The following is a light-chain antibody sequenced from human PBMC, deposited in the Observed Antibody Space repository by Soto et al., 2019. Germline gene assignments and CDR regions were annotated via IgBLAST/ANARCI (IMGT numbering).Light chain of an antibody. Sequence: QSALTQPPSASGSPGQSVTISCIGTSSDVGAYNYVSWYQHRPGKAPKLMIYEVTERPSGVPDRFSGAKSGNTASLTVSGLQAEDEANYYCSSFAGSNIYVIFGGGTKVTVL. CDR1: SSDVGAYNY. J-gene: IGLJ2*01. V-gene: IGLV2-8*01. CDR3: SSFAGSNIYVI. CDR2: EVT.